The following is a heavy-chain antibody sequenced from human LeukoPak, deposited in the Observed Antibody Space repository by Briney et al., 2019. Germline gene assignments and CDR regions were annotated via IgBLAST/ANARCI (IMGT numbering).Heavy chain of an antibody. J-gene: IGHJ6*03. D-gene: IGHD1-26*01. Sequence: KTSQTLSLTCTVSGASISSGSYYWSWIRQPAGKGLEWIGRIYTSGSTNYNPSLKSRVTISVDTSKNQFSLKLSSVTAADTAVYYCARDRSSPRGDITSGNYYYYYYMDVWGKGTTVTVSS. CDR1: GASISSGSYY. V-gene: IGHV4-61*02. CDR2: IYTSGST. CDR3: ARDRSSPRGDITSGNYYYYYYMDV.